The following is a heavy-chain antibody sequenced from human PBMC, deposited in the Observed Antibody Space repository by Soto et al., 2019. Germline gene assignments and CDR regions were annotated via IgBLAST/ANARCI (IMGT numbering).Heavy chain of an antibody. D-gene: IGHD3-10*01. Sequence: PGESLKISCKASGYRFTTYWIAWVRQMPGRGLEWMGIVYPGDSNTKYGPSFQGRITISADRSINTAYLQWSSLEASDTAMYYCARAPNIGTVRGRDYSSFLDVWGQGTTVTVSS. J-gene: IGHJ6*02. CDR1: GYRFTTYW. CDR2: VYPGDSNT. CDR3: ARAPNIGTVRGRDYSSFLDV. V-gene: IGHV5-51*01.